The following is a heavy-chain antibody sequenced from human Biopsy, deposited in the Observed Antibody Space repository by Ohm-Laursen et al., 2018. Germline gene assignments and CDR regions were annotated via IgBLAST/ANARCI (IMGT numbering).Heavy chain of an antibody. D-gene: IGHD5-12*01. Sequence: TLSLTCAVSGYSVTNDYYWGWIRQPPGKGLEWIGSIYYDGITYYNPSLKSRVAMSEDTSKNQFSLRLTSVTAADTAVYYCARVAGGYAYYYGMDVWGQGTTVIVSS. CDR3: ARVAGGYAYYYGMDV. V-gene: IGHV4-38-2*01. CDR1: GYSVTNDYY. CDR2: IYYDGIT. J-gene: IGHJ6*02.